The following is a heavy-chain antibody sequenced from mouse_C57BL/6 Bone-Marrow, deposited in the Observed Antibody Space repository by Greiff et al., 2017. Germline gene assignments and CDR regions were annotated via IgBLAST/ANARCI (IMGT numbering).Heavy chain of an antibody. D-gene: IGHD1-1*01. Sequence: QVQLQQSGPELVKPGASVKLSCKASGYTFTSYEINWVKQRPGQGLEWIGWIYPRDGSTKYNEKFKGKATLTVDTSSSTAYMELNSLTSEDSAVYFCARDYGSSYWYFDVWGTETTVSVSS. CDR2: IYPRDGST. J-gene: IGHJ1*03. CDR1: GYTFTSYE. CDR3: ARDYGSSYWYFDV. V-gene: IGHV1-85*01.